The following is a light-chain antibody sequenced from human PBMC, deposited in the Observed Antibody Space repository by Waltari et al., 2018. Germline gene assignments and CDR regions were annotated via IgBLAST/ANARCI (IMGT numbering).Light chain of an antibody. Sequence: QSVLTQPPSASGTPGQRVTISCSGSRSNTAFNIGHWFQPFPGTAPKLLIYSNNPRPSGVPARFSGSKSGTSASLAISGLQSEDEADYYCAAWDDSLNGWVFGGGTKLTVL. CDR1: RSNTAFNI. V-gene: IGLV1-44*01. J-gene: IGLJ3*02. CDR3: AAWDDSLNGWV. CDR2: SNN.